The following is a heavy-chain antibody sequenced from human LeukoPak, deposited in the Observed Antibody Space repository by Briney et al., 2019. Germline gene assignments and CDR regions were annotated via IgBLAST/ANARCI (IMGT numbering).Heavy chain of an antibody. D-gene: IGHD3-3*01. CDR2: ISSSSSYI. CDR3: ARDHSPFDFWSGYYGYFDY. Sequence: PGGSLRLSCAASEFTLRSYSMNWVRQAPGKGLEWVSSISSSSSYIYYADSVKGRFTISRDNAKNSLYLQMNSLRAEDTAVYYCARDHSPFDFWSGYYGYFDYWGQGTLVTVSS. CDR1: EFTLRSYS. V-gene: IGHV3-21*01. J-gene: IGHJ4*02.